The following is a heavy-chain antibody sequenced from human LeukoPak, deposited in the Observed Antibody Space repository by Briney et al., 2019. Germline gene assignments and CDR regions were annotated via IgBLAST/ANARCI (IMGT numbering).Heavy chain of an antibody. D-gene: IGHD6-13*01. J-gene: IGHJ4*02. CDR1: GFTVSSNY. Sequence: GGSLRLSCAASGFTVSSNYMSWVRQAPGKGLEWVSVIYSGGSTYYADSVKGRFTISRDNSKNTLYLQMNSLRAEDTAVYYCARIISSWVHFDYWGQGTLVTVSS. V-gene: IGHV3-66*01. CDR3: ARIISSWVHFDY. CDR2: IYSGGST.